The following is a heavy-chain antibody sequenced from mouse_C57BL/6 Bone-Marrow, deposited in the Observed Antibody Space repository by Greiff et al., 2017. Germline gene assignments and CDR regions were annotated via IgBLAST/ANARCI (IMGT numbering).Heavy chain of an antibody. CDR3: AKNYYGSSYFDY. D-gene: IGHD1-1*01. Sequence: EVQGVESGPVLVKPGASVKMSCKASGYTFTDYYMNWVKQSHGKSLEWIGVINPYNGGTSYNQKFKGKATLTVDKSSSTAYMELNSLNSEDSAVYYYAKNYYGSSYFDYWGQGTTLTVSS. CDR1: GYTFTDYY. V-gene: IGHV1-19*01. CDR2: INPYNGGT. J-gene: IGHJ2*01.